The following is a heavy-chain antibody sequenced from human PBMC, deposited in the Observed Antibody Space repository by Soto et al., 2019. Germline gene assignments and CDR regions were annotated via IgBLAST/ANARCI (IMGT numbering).Heavy chain of an antibody. J-gene: IGHJ6*02. D-gene: IGHD6-6*01. CDR2: ISNDGSNQ. Sequence: QVQLVESGGGVVQPGRSLRLSCAASGFTFSSYAMHWVRQAPGKGLEWVAVISNDGSNQYYGDSVKGRFTISRDKSENTLSLQMNSLRAEDTAVYYCALEYPTSSAGLDVWGQGTTVTVSS. CDR3: ALEYPTSSAGLDV. CDR1: GFTFSSYA. V-gene: IGHV3-30-3*01.